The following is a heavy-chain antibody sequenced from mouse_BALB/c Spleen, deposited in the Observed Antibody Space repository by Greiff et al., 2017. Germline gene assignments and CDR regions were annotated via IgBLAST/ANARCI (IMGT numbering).Heavy chain of an antibody. CDR2: IDPENGDT. Sequence: VHVKQSGAELVRPGASVKLSCTASGYNINDYYMHWVKQRPEQGLEWIGWIDPENGDTEYAPKFQGKATMTADTSSNTAYLQLSSLTSEDTAVYYCNARSLIQLPSLDYWGQGTTVTVSS. CDR3: NARSLIQLPSLDY. D-gene: IGHD6-1*02. CDR1: GYNINDYY. J-gene: IGHJ4*01. V-gene: IGHV14-4*02.